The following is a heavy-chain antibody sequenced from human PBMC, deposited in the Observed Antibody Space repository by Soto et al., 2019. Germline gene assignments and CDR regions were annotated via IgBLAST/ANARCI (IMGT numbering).Heavy chain of an antibody. J-gene: IGHJ4*02. D-gene: IGHD6-6*01. CDR2: INAGNGNT. Sequence: ASVKASCKAFGYTFTSYAMHWVRQAPGQRLEWMGWINAGNGNTKYSQKFQGGVTITRDTSASTAYMELSSLRSEDTAVYYCARVRVAARPFDYWGQGTLVTVSS. V-gene: IGHV1-3*01. CDR3: ARVRVAARPFDY. CDR1: GYTFTSYA.